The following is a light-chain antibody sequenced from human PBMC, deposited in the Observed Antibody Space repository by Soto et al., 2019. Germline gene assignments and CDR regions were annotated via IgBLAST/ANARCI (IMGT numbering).Light chain of an antibody. V-gene: IGKV1-39*01. CDR3: QQSYTTTIT. Sequence: DIQMTQSPSSLSASVGDRVTINCRASLRISSYVNWYQQKPGKAPKVLIYGVSSLHSGVPSRFSGSGTGTDFTLTISSLQPEDFATYYCQQSYTTTITFGQGTRLETK. J-gene: IGKJ5*01. CDR1: LRISSY. CDR2: GVS.